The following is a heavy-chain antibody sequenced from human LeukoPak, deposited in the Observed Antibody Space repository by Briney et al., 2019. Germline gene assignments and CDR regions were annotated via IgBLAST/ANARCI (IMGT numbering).Heavy chain of an antibody. CDR1: GFTFSNYN. J-gene: IGHJ3*02. D-gene: IGHD6-6*01. Sequence: GGSLRLSCAASGFTFSNYNMNWVRQAPGKGLEWVSSISSSSSYIYYADSVKGRFTISRDNAKNSLYLQMSSLRAEDTAVYYCARDSEYSSSSGLGAFDIWGQGTMVTVSS. V-gene: IGHV3-21*01. CDR2: ISSSSSYI. CDR3: ARDSEYSSSSGLGAFDI.